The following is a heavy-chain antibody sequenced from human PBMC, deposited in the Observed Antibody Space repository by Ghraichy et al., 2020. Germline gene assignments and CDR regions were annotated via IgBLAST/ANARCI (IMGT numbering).Heavy chain of an antibody. J-gene: IGHJ6*02. CDR3: AKDSSTWETYFYYYGMDV. D-gene: IGHD6-13*01. V-gene: IGHV3-23*01. CDR1: GFTFSSYA. CDR2: ISSSGGTT. Sequence: GALRLSCAASGFTFSSYAMSWVRQAPGKGLEWVSGISSSGGTTYYADSVKGRFTISRDNSKNTLYLQMNSLRAEDTAVYYCAKDSSTWETYFYYYGMDVWGQGTTVTVSS.